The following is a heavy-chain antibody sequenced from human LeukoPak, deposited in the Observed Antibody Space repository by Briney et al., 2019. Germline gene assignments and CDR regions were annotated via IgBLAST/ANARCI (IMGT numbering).Heavy chain of an antibody. CDR3: AKMEGSSWLIDY. D-gene: IGHD6-13*01. CDR2: ISGSGGST. J-gene: IGHJ4*02. V-gene: IGHV3-23*01. Sequence: GGSLRLSCAASGFTFSNYEMQWVRQAPGKGLEWVSAISGSGGSTYYADSVKGRFTISRDNSKNTLYLQMNSLRAEDTAVYYCAKMEGSSWLIDYWGQGTLVTVSS. CDR1: GFTFSNYE.